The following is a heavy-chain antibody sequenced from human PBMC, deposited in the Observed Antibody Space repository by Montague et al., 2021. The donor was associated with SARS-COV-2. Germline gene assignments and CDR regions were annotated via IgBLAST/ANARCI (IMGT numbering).Heavy chain of an antibody. CDR1: GGSISSYY. CDR2: IYNSGST. J-gene: IGHJ4*02. Sequence: SETLSLTCTVSGGSISSYYWSWIRQSAGKGLEWIGRIYNSGSTSYNPSLKSRVTMSVDTSKNQFSLKLSSVTAADTAVYYCVRDQGRSNWNYPDYWGQGTLVTVSS. CDR3: VRDQGRSNWNYPDY. D-gene: IGHD1-20*01. V-gene: IGHV4-4*07.